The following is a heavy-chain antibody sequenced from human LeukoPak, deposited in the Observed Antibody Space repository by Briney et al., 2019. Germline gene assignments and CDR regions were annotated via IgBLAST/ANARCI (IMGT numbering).Heavy chain of an antibody. CDR3: AKALPWYPYGMDV. V-gene: IGHV3-30*18. Sequence: GGSLRLSCAASGFTFSSYGMHWVRQAPGKGLQGVAVISYDGSNKYYADSVKGRFTISRDNSKNTLYLQMNSLRAEDTAVYYCAKALPWYPYGMDVWGQGTTVTVSS. CDR2: ISYDGSNK. CDR1: GFTFSSYG. J-gene: IGHJ6*02. D-gene: IGHD2-15*01.